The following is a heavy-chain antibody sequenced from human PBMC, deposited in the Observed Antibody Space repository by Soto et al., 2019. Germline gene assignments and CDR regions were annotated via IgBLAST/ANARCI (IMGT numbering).Heavy chain of an antibody. D-gene: IGHD6-13*01. Sequence: GGALRLSCAASGFTFSSYGMHWVRQAPGKGLEWVAVIWYDGSNKYYADSVKGRFTISRDNSKNTLYLQMNSLRAEDTAVYYCARDAPIAAAGTGYFDYWGQGTPVTVSS. CDR1: GFTFSSYG. CDR3: ARDAPIAAAGTGYFDY. V-gene: IGHV3-33*01. CDR2: IWYDGSNK. J-gene: IGHJ4*02.